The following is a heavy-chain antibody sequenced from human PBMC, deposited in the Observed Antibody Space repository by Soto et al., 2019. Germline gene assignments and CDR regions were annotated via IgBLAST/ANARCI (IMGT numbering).Heavy chain of an antibody. CDR2: INDGYGNT. Sequence: QVRLVQSGAEVKKPGASVKVSCKASGYTFINYAMHWVRQAPGRRLEWMGWINDGYGNTEYSQKFQGRVTITRDTSASTAYMELRSLRSEDTAVYYCARDSGTYLDWFDPWGQGTLVTVSS. CDR1: GYTFINYA. D-gene: IGHD1-26*01. CDR3: ARDSGTYLDWFDP. V-gene: IGHV1-3*01. J-gene: IGHJ5*02.